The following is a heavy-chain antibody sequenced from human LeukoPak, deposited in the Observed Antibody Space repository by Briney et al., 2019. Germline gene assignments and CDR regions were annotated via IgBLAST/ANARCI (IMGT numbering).Heavy chain of an antibody. Sequence: SETLSLTCAVYGGSFSGYYWSWIRQPPGKGLEWIGEINHSGSTNYNPSLKSRVTISVDTSKNQFSLKLSSVTAADTTVYYCARRYCSSTSCYRNYYGMDVWGQGTTVTVSS. CDR3: ARRYCSSTSCYRNYYGMDV. V-gene: IGHV4-34*01. J-gene: IGHJ6*02. CDR2: INHSGST. D-gene: IGHD2-2*01. CDR1: GGSFSGYY.